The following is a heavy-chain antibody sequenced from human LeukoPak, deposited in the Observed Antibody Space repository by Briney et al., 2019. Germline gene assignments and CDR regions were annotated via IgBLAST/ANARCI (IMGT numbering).Heavy chain of an antibody. CDR1: GGSISSYY. Sequence: SETLSLTCTVSGGSISSYYWSWIRQPPGKGLEWIGYIYYSGSTNYNPSLKSRVTISVDTSKNQFSLKLSSVTAADTAVYYCARECLDAFDIWGQGTMVTVSS. CDR3: ARECLDAFDI. CDR2: IYYSGST. J-gene: IGHJ3*02. V-gene: IGHV4-59*01. D-gene: IGHD3-16*01.